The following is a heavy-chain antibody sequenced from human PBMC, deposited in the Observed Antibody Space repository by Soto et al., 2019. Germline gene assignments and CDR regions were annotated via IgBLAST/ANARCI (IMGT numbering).Heavy chain of an antibody. V-gene: IGHV3-48*03. D-gene: IGHD2-8*01. Sequence: GGSLRLSCGASGFTFSNYEMNWVRQAPGKGLEWVSYISSSGSTMYYADSVKGRFTISRDNAKNSLYLQMNSLKVEDTVVYYCVRGGVYWGQGTLVTVSS. CDR1: GFTFSNYE. CDR2: ISSSGSTM. CDR3: VRGGVY. J-gene: IGHJ4*02.